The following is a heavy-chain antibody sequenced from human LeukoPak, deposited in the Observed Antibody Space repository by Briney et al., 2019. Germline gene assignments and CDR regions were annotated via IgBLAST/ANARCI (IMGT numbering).Heavy chain of an antibody. J-gene: IGHJ6*02. Sequence: ASVKVTCKASGGTFSSYAISWLRQAPGQGLEWMGRIIPILGIANYAQKFQGRVTITADKSTSTAYMELSSLRSEDTAVYYCTGGYTLYDILTGYQTYGMDVWGQGTTVTVSS. CDR2: IIPILGIA. V-gene: IGHV1-69*04. D-gene: IGHD3-9*01. CDR1: GGTFSSYA. CDR3: TGGYTLYDILTGYQTYGMDV.